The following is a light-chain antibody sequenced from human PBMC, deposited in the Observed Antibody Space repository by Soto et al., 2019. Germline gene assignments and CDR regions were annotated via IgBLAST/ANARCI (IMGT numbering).Light chain of an antibody. J-gene: IGLJ1*01. Sequence: QSALTQPAFVSGSLGQSITISCTGTSSDVGGYNSVSWYQQHPGKAPKLMIYEVSNRPSGVSNRFSGSKSGNTASLTISGLQAEDEADYYCSSYTTSSTLLYVFGTGTKLTGL. V-gene: IGLV2-14*01. CDR2: EVS. CDR3: SSYTTSSTLLYV. CDR1: SSDVGGYNS.